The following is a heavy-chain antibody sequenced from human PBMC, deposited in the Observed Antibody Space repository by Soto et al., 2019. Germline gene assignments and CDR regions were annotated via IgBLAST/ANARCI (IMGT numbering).Heavy chain of an antibody. CDR2: ISAYNGNT. J-gene: IGHJ4*02. CDR1: GYTFTSYG. Sequence: ASVKVSCKASGYTFTSYGISWVRQAPGQGLEWMGWISAYNGNTNYAQKLQGRVTMTTDTSTSTAYMELRSLRSDDTAVYYCARDSSPYCSSTSCYEPLYRYWGQGTLVTVSS. V-gene: IGHV1-18*01. CDR3: ARDSSPYCSSTSCYEPLYRY. D-gene: IGHD2-2*01.